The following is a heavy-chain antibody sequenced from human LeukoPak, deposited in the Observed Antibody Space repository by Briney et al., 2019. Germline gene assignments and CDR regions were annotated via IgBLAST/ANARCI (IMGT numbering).Heavy chain of an antibody. CDR1: GGSISSYY. D-gene: IGHD1-26*01. Sequence: SETLSLTCIVSGGSISSYYWSWIRQPPGKGLEWIGYIFYTGTTTYNPSLKSRLTISLGTSNNQFSLRLKSVTAADTAVYYCARSVGWKLQSWFDPWGQGSLVSVSS. V-gene: IGHV4-59*12. J-gene: IGHJ5*02. CDR2: IFYTGTT. CDR3: ARSVGWKLQSWFDP.